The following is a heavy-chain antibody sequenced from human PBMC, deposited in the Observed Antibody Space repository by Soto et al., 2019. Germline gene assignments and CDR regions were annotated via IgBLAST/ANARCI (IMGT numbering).Heavy chain of an antibody. J-gene: IGHJ3*02. CDR2: ISSSSSTI. CDR1: GFTFSSYS. Sequence: GGSLRLSCAASGFTFSSYSMNWVRQAPGKGLEWVSYISSSSSTIYYADSVKGRFTISRDNAKNSLYLQMNSLRAEDTAVYYCARDAHGDAFDIWGQGTMVTVSS. V-gene: IGHV3-48*01. CDR3: ARDAHGDAFDI.